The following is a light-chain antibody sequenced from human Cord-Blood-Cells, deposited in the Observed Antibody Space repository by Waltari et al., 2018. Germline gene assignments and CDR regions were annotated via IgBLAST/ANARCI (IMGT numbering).Light chain of an antibody. CDR2: DVS. V-gene: IGLV2-11*01. CDR3: CSYAGSYTNWV. Sequence: QSALTQPRSVSGSPGQSVTISCTGTSSDVGGYNYVSWYQQHPGKAPKLMIYDVSKRPSGVPDRCSGSKSGNTASLTISGLQAEDEADYYCCSYAGSYTNWVFGGGTKLTVL. CDR1: SSDVGGYNY. J-gene: IGLJ3*02.